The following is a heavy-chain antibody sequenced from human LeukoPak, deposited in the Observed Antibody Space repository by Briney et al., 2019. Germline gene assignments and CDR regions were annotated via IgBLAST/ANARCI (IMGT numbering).Heavy chain of an antibody. J-gene: IGHJ5*02. CDR1: GGSTSTGTYY. D-gene: IGHD2-15*01. CDR2: IYYSGST. Sequence: SETLSLTCTLSGGSTSTGTYYWSWIRQHPGKGLEWIGYIYYSGSTYYNPSLKSRVTISVDTSKNQFSLKLSSVTAADTAVYYCAGRAATPFSGFGPWGQGTLVTVSS. V-gene: IGHV4-31*03. CDR3: AGRAATPFSGFGP.